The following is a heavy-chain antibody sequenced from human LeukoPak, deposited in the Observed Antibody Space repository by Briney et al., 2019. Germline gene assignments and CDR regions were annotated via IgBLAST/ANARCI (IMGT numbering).Heavy chain of an antibody. J-gene: IGHJ4*02. D-gene: IGHD2-2*01. CDR2: INPSGGST. CDR3: ARTYCSSTSCYSEDYFDY. Sequence: ASVKVSCKASGYTFTSYYMHWVRQAPGQGLEWMGIINPSGGSTSYAQKFQGRVTMTRDTSTSTFYMELSSLRSEDTAVYYCARTYCSSTSCYSEDYFDYWGQGTLVTVSS. V-gene: IGHV1-46*01. CDR1: GYTFTSYY.